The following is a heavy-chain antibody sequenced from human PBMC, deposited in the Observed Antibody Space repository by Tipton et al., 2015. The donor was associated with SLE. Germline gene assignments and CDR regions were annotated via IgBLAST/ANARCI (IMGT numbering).Heavy chain of an antibody. Sequence: TLSLTCAVSGGSISSINWWSWVRQPPGKGLEWIGEIYHSGSTNYNPSLKSRVTISVDTSKNQFSLKLSSVTAADTAVYYCARRIEAAGTAYNWFDPWGQESLVTVPS. J-gene: IGHJ5*02. CDR2: IYHSGST. CDR1: GGSISSINW. D-gene: IGHD6-13*01. V-gene: IGHV4-4*02. CDR3: ARRIEAAGTAYNWFDP.